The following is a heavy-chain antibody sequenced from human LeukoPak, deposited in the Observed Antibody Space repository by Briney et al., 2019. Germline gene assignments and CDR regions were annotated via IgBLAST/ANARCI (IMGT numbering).Heavy chain of an antibody. CDR3: ARADIRVGGPYYDMDV. CDR2: INPNGGGT. CDR1: GYTFTGYY. Sequence: GASVKVSCKASGYTFTGYYMHWVRQTPGQGLEWMGWINPNGGGTNYAQKYQGWVTMTRDTSISTAYMELSRLRSDDTAVYYCARADIRVGGPYYDMDVWGKGTTVTVSS. V-gene: IGHV1-2*04. D-gene: IGHD2-15*01. J-gene: IGHJ6*04.